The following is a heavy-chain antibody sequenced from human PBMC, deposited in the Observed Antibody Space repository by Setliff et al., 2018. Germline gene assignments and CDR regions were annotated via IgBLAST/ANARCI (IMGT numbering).Heavy chain of an antibody. Sequence: SETLSLTCSLSGVTIGGNNYYYWAWIRQPPGKGLEWIGTISYSGGVFYNPSLKSRVAISADTSKNQFSLRLNSMTAADTAVYYCRFWSGYYKNDYWGQGTLVTVSS. CDR3: RFWSGYYKNDY. CDR2: ISYSGGV. V-gene: IGHV4-39*07. CDR1: GVTIGGNNYYY. D-gene: IGHD3-3*01. J-gene: IGHJ4*02.